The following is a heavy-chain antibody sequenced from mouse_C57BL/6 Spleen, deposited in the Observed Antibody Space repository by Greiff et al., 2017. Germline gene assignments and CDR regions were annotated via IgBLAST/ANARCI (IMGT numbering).Heavy chain of an antibody. CDR3: AERGFRLRDLYNARDY. CDR2: IWSGGST. Sequence: QVQLQQSGPGLVQPSQSLSITCTVSGFSLTSYGVHWVRQSPGKGLEWLGVIWSGGSTDYNAAFISRLSISKDNSKSQVFFKMNSLQADDTAIYYWAERGFRLRDLYNARDYWVKEPQSPSPQ. V-gene: IGHV2-2*01. J-gene: IGHJ4*01. CDR1: GFSLTSYG. D-gene: IGHD2-2*01.